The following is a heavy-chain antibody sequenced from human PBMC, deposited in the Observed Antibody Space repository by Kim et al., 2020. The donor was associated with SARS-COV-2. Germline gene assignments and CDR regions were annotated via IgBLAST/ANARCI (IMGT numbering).Heavy chain of an antibody. CDR3: AKGRNIAVAGTLGFDP. CDR1: GFTFSSYA. CDR2: ISGSGGST. D-gene: IGHD6-19*01. V-gene: IGHV3-23*01. J-gene: IGHJ5*02. Sequence: GGSLRLSCAASGFTFSSYAMSWVRQAPGKGLEWVSAISGSGGSTYYADSVKGGFTISRDNSKNTLYLQMNSLRAEDTAVYYCAKGRNIAVAGTLGFDPWGEGTLVTVSS.